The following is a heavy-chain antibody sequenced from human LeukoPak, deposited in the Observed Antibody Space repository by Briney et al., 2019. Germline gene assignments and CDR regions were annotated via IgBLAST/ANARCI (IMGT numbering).Heavy chain of an antibody. CDR3: AKGGRDYDILTGFDP. CDR2: ISGSGGST. D-gene: IGHD3-9*01. Sequence: GGSLRLSCAVSGFDFSQHWMTWVRQAPGKGLEWVSAISGSGGSTYYADSVKGRFTISRDNSKNTLYLQMNSLRAEDTAVYHCAKGGRDYDILTGFDPWGQGTLVTVSS. V-gene: IGHV3-23*01. CDR1: GFDFSQHW. J-gene: IGHJ5*02.